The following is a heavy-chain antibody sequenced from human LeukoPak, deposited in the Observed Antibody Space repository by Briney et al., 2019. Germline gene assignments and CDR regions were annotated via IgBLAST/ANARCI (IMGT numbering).Heavy chain of an antibody. J-gene: IGHJ4*02. CDR3: VRPTGGYLNF. CDR1: GYRFTSYW. CDR2: IYPGDSDT. V-gene: IGHV5-51*01. Sequence: GESLKISCKGSGYRFTSYWIGWVRQMHGKGLEWMGIIYPGDSDTSYSPSFQGQVTISADKSINTAYLQWSNLKASDTAMYYCVRPTGGYLNFWGQGTLVTVSS. D-gene: IGHD3-16*02.